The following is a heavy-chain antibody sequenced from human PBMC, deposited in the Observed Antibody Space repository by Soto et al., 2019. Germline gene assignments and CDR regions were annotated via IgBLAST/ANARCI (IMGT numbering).Heavy chain of an antibody. CDR3: ARGYSSSSRVPYNWFDP. J-gene: IGHJ5*02. Sequence: QLQLQESGPGLVKPSETLSLTCTVSGGSISSSSYYWGWIRQPPGKGLEWIGSIYYSGSTYYNPSLKSRVTISVDTSKNQFSLKLSSVTAADTAVYYCARGYSSSSRVPYNWFDPWGQGTLVTVSS. CDR2: IYYSGST. V-gene: IGHV4-39*01. D-gene: IGHD6-13*01. CDR1: GGSISSSSYY.